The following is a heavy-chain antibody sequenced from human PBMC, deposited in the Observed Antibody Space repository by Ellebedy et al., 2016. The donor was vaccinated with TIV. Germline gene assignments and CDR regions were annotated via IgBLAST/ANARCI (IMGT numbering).Heavy chain of an antibody. CDR2: IKNKGDGGTT. CDR3: TTVIIGGGS. J-gene: IGHJ5*02. Sequence: GGSLRLXXAASGLTFSTAWLSWVRQAPGKGLEWVGRIKNKGDGGTTDYATPVKGRSTISRDDSKNTMYLQMNSLKSDDTAVYYCTTVIIGGGSWGQGTLVTVSS. D-gene: IGHD3/OR15-3a*01. CDR1: GLTFSTAW. V-gene: IGHV3-15*01.